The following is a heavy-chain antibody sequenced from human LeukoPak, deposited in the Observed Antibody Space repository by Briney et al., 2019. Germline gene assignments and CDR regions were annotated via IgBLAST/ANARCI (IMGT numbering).Heavy chain of an antibody. Sequence: SETLSLTCTVSGYSISSGYYWGWIRQPPGKGLEWIGSIYHSGRTFYNPSLKSRVTISVDTSKNQFSLKLTSVTAADTAVYYCARDLANGSSSWDLRDNWFDPWGQGTLVTVSS. CDR1: GYSISSGYY. CDR2: IYHSGRT. D-gene: IGHD6-13*01. J-gene: IGHJ5*02. CDR3: ARDLANGSSSWDLRDNWFDP. V-gene: IGHV4-38-2*02.